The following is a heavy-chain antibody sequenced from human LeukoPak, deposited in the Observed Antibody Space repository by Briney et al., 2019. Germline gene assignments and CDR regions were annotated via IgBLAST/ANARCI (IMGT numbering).Heavy chain of an antibody. CDR3: ARHEGRYSGYASDAFDI. CDR2: ISYSGSTN. J-gene: IGHJ3*02. CDR1: GGSISNYF. V-gene: IGHV4-59*08. D-gene: IGHD5-12*01. Sequence: SETLSLTCTISGGSISNYFWSWIRQPPGKGLEWIGYISYSGSTNNHNPSLKSRVTISVDTSKNQFSLKLSSVTAADTAVYYCARHEGRYSGYASDAFDIWGQGTMVTVSS.